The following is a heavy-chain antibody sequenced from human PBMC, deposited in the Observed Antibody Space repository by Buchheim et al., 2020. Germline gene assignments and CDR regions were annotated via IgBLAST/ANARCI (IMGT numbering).Heavy chain of an antibody. V-gene: IGHV4-34*01. CDR3: ARGGDYDFWSGTDAFDI. CDR2: INHSGST. CDR1: GGSFSGYY. Sequence: QVQLQQWGAGLLKPSETLSLTCAVYGGSFSGYYWSWIRQPPGKGLEWIGEINHSGSTNYNPSLKSRVTISVDTSKNQFSLKLSSGTAADTAVYYCARGGDYDFWSGTDAFDIWGQGT. J-gene: IGHJ3*02. D-gene: IGHD3-3*01.